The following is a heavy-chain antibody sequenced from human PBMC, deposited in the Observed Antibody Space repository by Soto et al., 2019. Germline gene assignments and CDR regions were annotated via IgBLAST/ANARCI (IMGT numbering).Heavy chain of an antibody. J-gene: IGHJ6*02. CDR1: GYTFTGYY. CDR3: ARSNATVAPYYYYYGMDV. CDR2: INPNSGGT. Sequence: GASVKVSCKASGYTFTGYYMHWVRQAPGQGLEWMGWINPNSGGTNYAQKFQGWVTMTRDTSISTAYMELSRLRSDDTAVYYCARSNATVAPYYYYYGMDVWGQGTTVTVS. V-gene: IGHV1-2*04.